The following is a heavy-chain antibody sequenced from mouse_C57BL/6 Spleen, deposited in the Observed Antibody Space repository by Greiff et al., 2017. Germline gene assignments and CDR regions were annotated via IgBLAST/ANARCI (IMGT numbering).Heavy chain of an antibody. CDR1: GYSITSGYY. CDR2: ISYDGSN. V-gene: IGHV3-6*01. Sequence: EVQLQESGPGLVKPSQSLSLTCSVTGYSITSGYYWNWIRQFPGNKLEWMGYISYDGSNNYNPSLKNRISITRDTSKNQFFLKLNSVTTEDTATYYCARRGSSYDGYFVDYWGQGTSVTVSS. D-gene: IGHD2-3*01. CDR3: ARRGSSYDGYFVDY. J-gene: IGHJ4*01.